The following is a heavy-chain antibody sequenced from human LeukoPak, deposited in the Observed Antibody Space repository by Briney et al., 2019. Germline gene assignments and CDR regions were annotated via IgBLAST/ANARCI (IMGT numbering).Heavy chain of an antibody. CDR3: AGGTTNTKGAFDM. V-gene: IGHV1-46*01. D-gene: IGHD2-8*01. CDR1: GYTFTSYY. CDR2: INPGGGST. J-gene: IGHJ3*02. Sequence: ASVKVSCKASGYTFTSYYMHWVRQAPGQGPEWMGIINPGGGSTSYAQKFQGRVTMTRDTSTSTVYMELSSLRSEDTAVYYCAGGTTNTKGAFDMWGQGTMVTVSS.